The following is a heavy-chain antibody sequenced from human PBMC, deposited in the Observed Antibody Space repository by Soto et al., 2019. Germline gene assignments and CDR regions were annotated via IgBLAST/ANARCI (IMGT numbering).Heavy chain of an antibody. CDR1: GGTFSSYA. J-gene: IGHJ4*02. D-gene: IGHD3-3*01. V-gene: IGHV1-69*01. CDR3: ARGGFLEWLPPFYY. Sequence: QVQLVQSGAEVKKPGSSVKVSCKASGGTFSSYAISWVRQAPGQGLEWMGGIIPIFGTANYAQKFQGRVKNTADESTSTAYMELSSLRSEDTAVYYCARGGFLEWLPPFYYWGQGTLVTVSS. CDR2: IIPIFGTA.